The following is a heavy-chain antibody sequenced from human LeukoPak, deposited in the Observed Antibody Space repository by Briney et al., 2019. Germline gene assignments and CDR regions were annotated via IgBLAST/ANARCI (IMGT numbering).Heavy chain of an antibody. D-gene: IGHD6-13*01. CDR3: ARGPGLPGIADP. Sequence: GGSLRLSCAASGFSVSSHYMTWVRQAPGKGLEWVSVIYSHGSTYYADSVKGRFTISRDGSKNTLYLQMNSLKVEDTAVYYCARGPGLPGIADPWGQGTLVVVSS. V-gene: IGHV3-66*01. J-gene: IGHJ5*02. CDR1: GFSVSSHY. CDR2: IYSHGST.